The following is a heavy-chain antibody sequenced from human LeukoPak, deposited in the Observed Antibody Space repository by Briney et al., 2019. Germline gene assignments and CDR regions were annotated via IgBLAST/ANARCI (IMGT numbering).Heavy chain of an antibody. Sequence: PGGSLRLSCAASGFTFSSYGMHWVRQAPGKGLEWVAVISCDGSNKYYADSVKGRFTISRDNSKNTLYLQMNSLRAEDTAVYYCATLTTVTTHFFDYWGQGTLVTVSS. D-gene: IGHD4-17*01. CDR2: ISCDGSNK. CDR1: GFTFSSYG. V-gene: IGHV3-30*03. CDR3: ATLTTVTTHFFDY. J-gene: IGHJ4*02.